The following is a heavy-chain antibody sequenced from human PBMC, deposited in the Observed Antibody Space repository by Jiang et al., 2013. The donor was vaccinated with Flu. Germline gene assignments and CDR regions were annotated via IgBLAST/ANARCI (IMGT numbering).Heavy chain of an antibody. CDR1: GVSLTGNY. CDR3: ARVWGFSYGTY. D-gene: IGHD5-18*01. V-gene: IGHV4-34*01. J-gene: IGHJ1*01. CDR2: INNRGRP. Sequence: VALLKPSETLSLTCSVVGVSLTGNYWSWIRQSPGKGLEWIGEINNRGRPSPTRPLGAVAISVDTSRKEISLKLSQLTDADTAVYYCARVWGFSYGTYWGQGTQVTVSS.